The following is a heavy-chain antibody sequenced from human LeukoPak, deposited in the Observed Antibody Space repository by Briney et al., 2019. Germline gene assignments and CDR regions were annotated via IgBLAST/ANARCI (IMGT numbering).Heavy chain of an antibody. V-gene: IGHV4-34*01. CDR3: TKSDGSGLIRI. CDR1: GGSFSGYY. D-gene: IGHD3-22*01. Sequence: SETLSLTCAVYGGSFSGYYWSWIRQPPGKGLEWIGEINHSGSTNYNPSLKSRVTISLDTSKNQFSLKVISMTAADTAVYYCTKSDGSGLIRICGRGTMVTVSS. J-gene: IGHJ3*02. CDR2: INHSGST.